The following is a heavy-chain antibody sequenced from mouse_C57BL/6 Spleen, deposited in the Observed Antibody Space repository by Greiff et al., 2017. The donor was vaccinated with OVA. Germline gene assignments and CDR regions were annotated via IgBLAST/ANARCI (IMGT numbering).Heavy chain of an antibody. D-gene: IGHD1-1*02. Sequence: QVQLQQSGAELVKPGASVTLSCKASGYTFSDYEMHWVKQTPVHGLEWIGAIDPETGGTAYNQKFKGKAILTADKSSSTAYMELRSLTSEDSAVYYCASGGQYCSRYFDVWGTGTTVTVSS. V-gene: IGHV1-15*01. CDR3: ASGGQYCSRYFDV. CDR2: IDPETGGT. CDR1: GYTFSDYE. J-gene: IGHJ1*03.